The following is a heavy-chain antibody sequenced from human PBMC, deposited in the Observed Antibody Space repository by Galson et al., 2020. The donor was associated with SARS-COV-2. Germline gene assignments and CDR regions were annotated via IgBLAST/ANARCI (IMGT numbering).Heavy chain of an antibody. J-gene: IGHJ5*02. Sequence: GGSLRLSCAASGFTFSRHWMHWVRQVPGEGLVWVSRITGDGTYTDYADSVKGRFTISRDNAKNTLYLQMNSLRSDDTAIYYCARDHYGYNSLDAWGQGTLITVSS. CDR1: GFTFSRHW. CDR2: ITGDGTYT. CDR3: ARDHYGYNSLDA. D-gene: IGHD5-12*01. V-gene: IGHV3-74*01.